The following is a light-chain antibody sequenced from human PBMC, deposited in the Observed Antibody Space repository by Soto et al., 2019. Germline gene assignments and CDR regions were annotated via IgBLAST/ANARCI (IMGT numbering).Light chain of an antibody. J-gene: IGKJ1*01. V-gene: IGKV1-5*03. CDR2: KAS. CDR3: QQSNSYWT. Sequence: DIQMTQSPSTLSASVGDRVTITCRASQSIGRWLAWYQQKSGTAPKLLIYKASNLDSGVPSRFSGSGSGTEFTLTISSLQPDDFATYYCQQSNSYWTFGQGTKVDIK. CDR1: QSIGRW.